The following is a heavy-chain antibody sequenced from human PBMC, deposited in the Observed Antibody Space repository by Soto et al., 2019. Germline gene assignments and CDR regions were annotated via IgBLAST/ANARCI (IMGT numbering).Heavy chain of an antibody. D-gene: IGHD2-8*01. CDR1: GFMFENYA. CDR2: VRGNSYGA. CDR3: AKGKSENGVDWLDP. J-gene: IGHJ5*02. V-gene: IGHV3-23*01. Sequence: GGSLRLSCAASGFMFENYAMIWVRQAPGKGLEWVATVRGNSYGAYYADSVRGRFIISRDNSKNTMSLQLNSLRDDDKAIYYCAKGKSENGVDWLDPWGTGTLVTVSS.